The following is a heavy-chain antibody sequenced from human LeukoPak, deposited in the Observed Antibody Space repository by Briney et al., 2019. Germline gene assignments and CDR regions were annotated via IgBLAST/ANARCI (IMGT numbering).Heavy chain of an antibody. CDR1: GFTFSSYG. D-gene: IGHD3-10*01. Sequence: GRSLRLSCAASGFTFSSYGMHWVRQAPGKGLEWVAVISYDGSNKYYADSVKGRFTISRDNSKNTLYLQMNSLRAEDTAVYYCAKEWVRGVLDYWGQGTLVTVSS. CDR2: ISYDGSNK. J-gene: IGHJ4*02. V-gene: IGHV3-30*18. CDR3: AKEWVRGVLDY.